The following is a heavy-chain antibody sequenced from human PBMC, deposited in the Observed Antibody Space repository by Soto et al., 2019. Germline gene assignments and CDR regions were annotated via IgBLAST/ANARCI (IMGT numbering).Heavy chain of an antibody. CDR3: ARMSHSSPAFDY. V-gene: IGHV4-34*01. CDR1: GGSFSGYY. J-gene: IGHJ4*02. D-gene: IGHD6-6*01. Sequence: NPSETLSLTCAVYGGSFSGYYWSWIRQPPGKGLEWIGEINHSGSTNYNPSLKSRVTISVDTSKNQFSLKLSSVTAADTAVYYCARMSHSSPAFDYWGQGTLVTVSS. CDR2: INHSGST.